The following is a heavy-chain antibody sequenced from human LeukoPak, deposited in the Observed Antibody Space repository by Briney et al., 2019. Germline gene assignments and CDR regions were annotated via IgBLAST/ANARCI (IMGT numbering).Heavy chain of an antibody. CDR2: ISGSGVTT. CDR1: GFTFSSYA. CDR3: AKRVVVGATSPYSDFQD. D-gene: IGHD1-26*01. Sequence: GGSLRLSCVASGFTFSSYAMGWVRQAPGKGLEWVSAISGSGVTTHYAGSVKGRFSISRDNSKNTLYLQMDSLRVEDTALYYCAKRVVVGATSPYSDFQDWGQGTLVTVSS. V-gene: IGHV3-23*01. J-gene: IGHJ1*01.